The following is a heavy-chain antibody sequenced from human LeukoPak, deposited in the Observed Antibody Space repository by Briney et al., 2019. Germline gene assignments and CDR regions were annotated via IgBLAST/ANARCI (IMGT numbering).Heavy chain of an antibody. V-gene: IGHV4-59*08. CDR1: GGSISSYY. CDR2: INHSGST. CDR3: AKRYCSSTTCYDDRGAFDY. Sequence: PSETLSLTCTVSGGSISSYYWSWIRQPPGKALEGIGEINHSGSTNYNPSLKSRVSISADTSENQFSLELSYVTAADTAVYYCAKRYCSSTTCYDDRGAFDYWGQGTLVTVSS. J-gene: IGHJ4*02. D-gene: IGHD2-2*01.